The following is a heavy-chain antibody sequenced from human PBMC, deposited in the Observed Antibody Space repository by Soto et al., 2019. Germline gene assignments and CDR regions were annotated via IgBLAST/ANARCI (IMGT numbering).Heavy chain of an antibody. CDR2: ISGRGGTT. J-gene: IGHJ4*02. Sequence: EVQLLESGGGLVQPGGSLRLSCAASGFTFSNYAIAWVRQAPGKGLEWVSGISGRGGTTYYADSVKGRFTISRVSAKATLHGPKNGIKAADTAVYYWAETPRQWLFYSDYWGQGPLVTVSS. CDR3: AETPRQWLFYSDY. D-gene: IGHD6-19*01. CDR1: GFTFSNYA. V-gene: IGHV3-23*01.